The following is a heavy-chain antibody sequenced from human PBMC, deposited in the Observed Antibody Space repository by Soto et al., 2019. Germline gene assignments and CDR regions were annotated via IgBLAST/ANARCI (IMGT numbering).Heavy chain of an antibody. CDR3: ARGKKQLGYYYYYMDV. CDR1: GGSISSYY. CDR2: IYYSGST. J-gene: IGHJ6*03. D-gene: IGHD6-13*01. V-gene: IGHV4-59*01. Sequence: QVQLQELGPGLVKPSETLSLTCTVSGGSISSYYWSWIRQPPGKGLEWIGYIYYSGSTNYNPSLKSRVTISVDTSKNQFSLKLSSVTAADTAVYYCARGKKQLGYYYYYMDVWGKGTTVTVSS.